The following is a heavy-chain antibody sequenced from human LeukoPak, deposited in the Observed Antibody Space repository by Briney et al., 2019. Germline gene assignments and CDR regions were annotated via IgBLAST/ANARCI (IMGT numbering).Heavy chain of an antibody. J-gene: IGHJ4*02. CDR3: AKGKHFDWSGNYFDY. CDR1: GFTFDDYA. D-gene: IGHD3-9*01. CDR2: ISWNSGSI. V-gene: IGHV3-9*03. Sequence: GGSLRLSCAASGFTFDDYAMHWVRQAPGKGLEWVSGISWNSGSIGYADSVKGRFTISRDNAKNSLYLQMNSLRAEDMALYYCAKGKHFDWSGNYFDYWGQGTLVTVSS.